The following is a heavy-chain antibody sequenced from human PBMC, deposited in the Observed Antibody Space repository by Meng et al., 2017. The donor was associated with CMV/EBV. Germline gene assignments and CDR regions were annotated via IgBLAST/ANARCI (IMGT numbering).Heavy chain of an antibody. V-gene: IGHV1-69*05. CDR3: ARGGDFWSGNWFDP. CDR2: IIPIFGTA. J-gene: IGHJ5*02. D-gene: IGHD3-3*01. CDR1: GGTFSSYA. Sequence: SVKVSCKASGGTFSSYAISWVRQAPGQGLEWMGGIIPIFGTANYAQKFQGRVTITTDESTSTAYMELSSLRPEDTAVYYCARGGDFWSGNWFDPWGQGTLVTVSS.